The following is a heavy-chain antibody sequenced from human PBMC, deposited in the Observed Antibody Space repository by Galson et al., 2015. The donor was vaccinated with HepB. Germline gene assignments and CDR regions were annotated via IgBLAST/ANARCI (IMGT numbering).Heavy chain of an antibody. J-gene: IGHJ6*03. D-gene: IGHD3-3*01. CDR2: MNTNTGKP. V-gene: IGHV7-4-1*02. CDR3: ARSPLRFLDWLPYYDYYYMDV. Sequence: SVKVSCKASGYTFTDYVVNWVRQAPGQGLEWMGWMNTNTGKPTYAPGFAGRFVFSLDTLVTTAYLQISSLETDDTAVYYCARSPLRFLDWLPYYDYYYMDVWGEGTTVTVSS. CDR1: GYTFTDYV.